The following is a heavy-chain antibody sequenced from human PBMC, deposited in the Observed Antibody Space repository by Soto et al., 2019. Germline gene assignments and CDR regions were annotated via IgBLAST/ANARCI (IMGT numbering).Heavy chain of an antibody. CDR1: GFTFNTYP. CDR2: ISYDGSNK. Sequence: QVHLVESGGGVVQPGRSLRLSCVASGFTFNTYPMHWVRQAPGKGLDWVTFISYDGSNKYYADSVKGRFTISRDDSKNTLYLQMNSLRAEDTAVYYCARASRFCTGGSCYTYYFDYWGQGTLVTVAS. V-gene: IGHV3-33*01. J-gene: IGHJ4*02. CDR3: ARASRFCTGGSCYTYYFDY. D-gene: IGHD2-15*01.